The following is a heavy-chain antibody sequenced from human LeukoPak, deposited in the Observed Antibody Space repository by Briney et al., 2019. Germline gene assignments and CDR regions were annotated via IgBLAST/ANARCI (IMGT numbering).Heavy chain of an antibody. CDR3: AKVRWSTVTTTPYYFDY. J-gene: IGHJ4*02. D-gene: IGHD4-17*01. V-gene: IGHV3-23*01. Sequence: PGGSLRLSCAASGLTFSSYAMSWVRQAPGKGLEWVSAISGSGGSTYYADSVKGRFTISRDNSKNTLYLQMNSLRAEDTAVYYCAKVRWSTVTTTPYYFDYWGQGTLVTVSS. CDR1: GLTFSSYA. CDR2: ISGSGGST.